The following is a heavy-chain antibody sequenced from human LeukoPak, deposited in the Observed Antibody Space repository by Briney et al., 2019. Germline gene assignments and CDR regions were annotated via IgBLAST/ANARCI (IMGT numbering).Heavy chain of an antibody. D-gene: IGHD3-10*01. CDR3: ARVQSTVRGIQGPFDL. Sequence: GGSLRLSCAASGFTFSTYAMHWVRQAPGKGLEYVSAIKNNGGGTYYASSVQARFTVSRDNSRSTLYLQMDSLRPDDMAIYYCARVQSTVRGIQGPFDLWGQGTLVTVS. CDR1: GFTFSTYA. V-gene: IGHV3-64*01. CDR2: IKNNGGGT. J-gene: IGHJ4*02.